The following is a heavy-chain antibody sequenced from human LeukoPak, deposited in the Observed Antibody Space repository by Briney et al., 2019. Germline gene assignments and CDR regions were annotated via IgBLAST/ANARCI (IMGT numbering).Heavy chain of an antibody. J-gene: IGHJ4*02. Sequence: GGSLRLSCAASGFTFSSSAMSWVRQAPGKGLEWVSAISNNGGYTYYADSVQGRSTISRDNSKSTLCLQMNSLRAEDTAVYYCAKQLGYCSDGSCYFPYWGQGTLVTVSS. D-gene: IGHD2-15*01. V-gene: IGHV3-23*01. CDR1: GFTFSSSA. CDR3: AKQLGYCSDGSCYFPY. CDR2: ISNNGGYT.